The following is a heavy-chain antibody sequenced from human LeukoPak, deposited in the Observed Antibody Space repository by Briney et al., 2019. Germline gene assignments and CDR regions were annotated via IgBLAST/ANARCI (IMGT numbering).Heavy chain of an antibody. V-gene: IGHV3-48*04. CDR2: ISGTSDNI. CDR3: ARHSLYDILTGYYIY. D-gene: IGHD3-9*01. Sequence: GGSLRLSCAASGFTFSSYNMNWVRQAPGKGLVWVSYISGTSDNIYYADSVKGRFTISRDNAKNSLYLQMNGLGAEDTAVYYRARHSLYDILTGYYIYWGQGTLVTVSS. J-gene: IGHJ4*02. CDR1: GFTFSSYN.